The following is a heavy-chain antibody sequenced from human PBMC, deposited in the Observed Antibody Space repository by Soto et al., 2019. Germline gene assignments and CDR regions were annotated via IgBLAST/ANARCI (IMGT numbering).Heavy chain of an antibody. J-gene: IGHJ4*02. CDR3: AKGYYYDSGYYFDY. D-gene: IGHD3-22*01. CDR1: GFTFGDYA. CDR2: ISWNSNRK. Sequence: PGGSLILSCAASGFTFGDYAMHWVRQAPGKGLEWVSTISWNSNRKGYADSVRGRFTISRDNAKNSLYLQMNSLRAEDTALYYCAKGYYYDSGYYFDYWGQGTLVTVSS. V-gene: IGHV3-9*01.